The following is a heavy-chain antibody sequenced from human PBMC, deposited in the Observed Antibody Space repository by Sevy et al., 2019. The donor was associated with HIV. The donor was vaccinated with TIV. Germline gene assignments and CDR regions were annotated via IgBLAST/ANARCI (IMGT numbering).Heavy chain of an antibody. CDR2: IIPMFDTA. Sequence: ASVKVSCKASGRTFSNYAISWVRQAPGQGLEWMGGIIPMFDTANYVQKFQGRVTITADESTSTAYMELSSLRSEDTAVYYCAKSISWYASFDSWGQGTLVTVSS. J-gene: IGHJ4*02. V-gene: IGHV1-69*13. CDR3: AKSISWYASFDS. CDR1: GRTFSNYA. D-gene: IGHD6-13*01.